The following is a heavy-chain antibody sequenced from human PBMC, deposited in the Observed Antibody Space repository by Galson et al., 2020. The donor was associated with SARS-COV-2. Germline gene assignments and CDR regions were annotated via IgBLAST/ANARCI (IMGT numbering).Heavy chain of an antibody. CDR2: IWYDGSNK. V-gene: IGHV3-33*01. Sequence: GSLRLSCAASGFTFSSYGMHWVRQAPGKGLEWVAVIWYDGSNKYYADSVKGRFTISRDNSKNTLYLQMNSLRAEDTAVYYCARDWGYYSGSSNYYYYFGMDVWGQGTTVTVSS. CDR3: ARDWGYYSGSSNYYYYFGMDV. J-gene: IGHJ6*02. D-gene: IGHD6-6*01. CDR1: GFTFSSYG.